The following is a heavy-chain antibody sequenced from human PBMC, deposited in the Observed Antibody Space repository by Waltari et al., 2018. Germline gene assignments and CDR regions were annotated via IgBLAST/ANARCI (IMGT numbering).Heavy chain of an antibody. V-gene: IGHV4-34*01. CDR1: GGSFSGYY. CDR2: INHSGST. Sequence: QVQLQQWGAGLLKPSETLSLTCAAYGGSFSGYYWSWLRQPPGKGLEWIGEINHSGSTNYNPSLKSRVTISVDTSKNQFSLKLSSVTAADTAVYYCARGGRAHMIVATNTFPYYYYGMDVWGQGTTVTVSS. CDR3: ARGGRAHMIVATNTFPYYYYGMDV. D-gene: IGHD5-12*01. J-gene: IGHJ6*02.